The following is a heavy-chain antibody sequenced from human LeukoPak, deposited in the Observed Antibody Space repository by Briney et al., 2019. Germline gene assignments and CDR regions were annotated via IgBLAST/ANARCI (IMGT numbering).Heavy chain of an antibody. CDR1: GYTLTGLS. Sequence: ASVKVSCKVSGYTLTGLSMHWVRQAPGKGLEWMGGFDPEDGETIYAQKFQGRVTMTEDTSTDTAYMELSSLRSEDTAVYYCATKGPYGDYQHFRHWGQGTLVTVSS. D-gene: IGHD4-17*01. V-gene: IGHV1-24*01. J-gene: IGHJ1*01. CDR3: ATKGPYGDYQHFRH. CDR2: FDPEDGET.